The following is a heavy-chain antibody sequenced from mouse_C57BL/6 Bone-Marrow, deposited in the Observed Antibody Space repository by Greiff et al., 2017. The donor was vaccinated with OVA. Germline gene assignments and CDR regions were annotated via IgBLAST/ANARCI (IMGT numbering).Heavy chain of an antibody. V-gene: IGHV14-4*01. Sequence: VQLQQSGAELVRPGASVKLSCTASGFNIKDDYMHWVKQRPEQGLEWIGWIDPENGDTEYASKFQGKATITADTSSSTAYLQLSSLTSEDTAVYYCTTSYYSNYEDWYFDVWGTGTTVTVSS. CDR2: IDPENGDT. J-gene: IGHJ1*03. D-gene: IGHD2-5*01. CDR1: GFNIKDDY. CDR3: TTSYYSNYEDWYFDV.